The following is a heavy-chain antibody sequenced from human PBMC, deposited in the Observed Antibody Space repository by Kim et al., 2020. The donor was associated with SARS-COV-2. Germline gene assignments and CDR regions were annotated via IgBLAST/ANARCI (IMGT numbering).Heavy chain of an antibody. D-gene: IGHD1-1*01. CDR1: GFTFSDYY. J-gene: IGHJ4*02. CDR3: ARDRYGKEFDY. Sequence: GGSLRLSCAASGFTFSDYYMSWIRQAPGKGLEWVSYISSSSSYTNYADSVKGRFTISRDNAKNSLYLQMNSLRAEDTAVYYCARDRYGKEFDYWGQGTLVTVSS. V-gene: IGHV3-11*06. CDR2: ISSSSSYT.